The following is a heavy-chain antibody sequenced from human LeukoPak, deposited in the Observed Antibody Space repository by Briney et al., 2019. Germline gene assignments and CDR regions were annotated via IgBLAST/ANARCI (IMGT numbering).Heavy chain of an antibody. D-gene: IGHD3-3*01. Sequence: ASVKVSCKASGYTFTGYYMHWVRQAPGQGLEWMGWINPNSGGTNYAQKFQGRVTMTRDTSISTAYMELSRLRSDDTAVYYCAREDNYGSWSGYRSAVDYWGQGTLVTVSS. CDR2: INPNSGGT. CDR1: GYTFTGYY. CDR3: AREDNYGSWSGYRSAVDY. J-gene: IGHJ4*02. V-gene: IGHV1-2*02.